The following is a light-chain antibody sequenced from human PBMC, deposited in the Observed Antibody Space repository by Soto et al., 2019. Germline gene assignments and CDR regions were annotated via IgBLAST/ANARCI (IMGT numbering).Light chain of an antibody. J-gene: IGKJ1*01. CDR2: GAS. Sequence: DIELTQSPPSLAASVGDRVTITCRASQNINNYLIWYQQKPGKAPQLLIYGASILQSRVPSRFSGSASGTDFTLPIGSLQPEDFATYYCQESYSVPGTFGQGTKVEI. CDR3: QESYSVPGT. V-gene: IGKV1-39*01. CDR1: QNINNY.